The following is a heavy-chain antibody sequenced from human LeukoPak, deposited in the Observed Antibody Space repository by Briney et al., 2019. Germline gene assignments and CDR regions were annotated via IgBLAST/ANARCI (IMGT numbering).Heavy chain of an antibody. CDR3: AKITEYCSGGSCYTGDY. CDR1: GFTFRHYA. D-gene: IGHD2-15*01. V-gene: IGHV3-23*01. Sequence: PGGSQRLSCLASGFTFRHYAMNWVRQAPGKGLEWVSAISFSGGLTYYADSVKGRFTISRENSKNTLYLEMNSLRAEDTAVYYCAKITEYCSGGSCYTGDYWGQGTLVTVSS. CDR2: ISFSGGLT. J-gene: IGHJ4*02.